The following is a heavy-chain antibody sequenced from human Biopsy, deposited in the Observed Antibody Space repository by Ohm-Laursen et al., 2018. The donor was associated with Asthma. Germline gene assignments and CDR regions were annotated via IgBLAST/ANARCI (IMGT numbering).Heavy chain of an antibody. V-gene: IGHV3-30*18. CDR2: ISYDGREK. CDR1: GFAFGNYA. CDR3: AKDRFDGSVTSHYYYYGIDV. D-gene: IGHD3-10*01. Sequence: SLRLSCAASGFAFGNYAMYWVRQAPGKGPEWVALISYDGREKGYVDSVKGRFTISRDNFRDTLYVEMSSLRPEDSATYYCAKDRFDGSVTSHYYYYGIDVWGQGTAVTVSS. J-gene: IGHJ6*02.